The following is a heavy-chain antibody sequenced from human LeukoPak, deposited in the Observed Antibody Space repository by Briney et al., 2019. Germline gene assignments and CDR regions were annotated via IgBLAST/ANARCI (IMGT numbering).Heavy chain of an antibody. Sequence: ASVKVSCKASGYTFTSYYMHWVRQAPGQGLEWMGWISAYNGNTNYAQKLQGRVTMTTDTSTSTAYMELRSLRSDDTAVYYCARDLDNTFTDYWGQGTLVTVSS. CDR3: ARDLDNTFTDY. CDR1: GYTFTSYY. D-gene: IGHD3-16*01. V-gene: IGHV1-18*04. J-gene: IGHJ4*02. CDR2: ISAYNGNT.